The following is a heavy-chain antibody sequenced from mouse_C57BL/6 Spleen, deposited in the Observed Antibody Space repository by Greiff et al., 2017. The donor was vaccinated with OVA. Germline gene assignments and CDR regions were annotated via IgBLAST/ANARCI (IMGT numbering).Heavy chain of an antibody. CDR3: ARRGYDDYPLAY. V-gene: IGHV1-55*01. Sequence: VQLQQPGAELVKPGASVKMSCKVSGYTFTSYWITWVKQRPGQGLEWIGDIYPGSGSTNYHEKFKSKATLTVDTSSSTAYMQLSSLTSEDSAVYDCARRGYDDYPLAYWGQGTLVTVST. D-gene: IGHD2-3*01. J-gene: IGHJ3*01. CDR1: GYTFTSYW. CDR2: IYPGSGST.